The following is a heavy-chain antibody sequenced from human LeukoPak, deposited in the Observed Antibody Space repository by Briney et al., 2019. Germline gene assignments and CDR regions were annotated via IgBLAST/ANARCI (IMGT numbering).Heavy chain of an antibody. CDR2: ISGSGGST. J-gene: IGHJ6*02. V-gene: IGHV3-23*01. CDR1: GFTFSSYA. Sequence: GGSLRLSCAASGFTFSSYAMSWVRQAPGKGLEWVSAISGSGGSTYYADSVKGRFTISRDNSKNTLYLQMNSLRAQDTAVYYCASGYRTGWYNYWGQGTTVTVSS. D-gene: IGHD6-19*01. CDR3: ASGYRTGWYNY.